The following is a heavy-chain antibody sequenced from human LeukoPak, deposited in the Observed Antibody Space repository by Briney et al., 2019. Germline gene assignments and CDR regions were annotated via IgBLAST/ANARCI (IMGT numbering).Heavy chain of an antibody. CDR2: ITSSGGNT. Sequence: GGSLRLSCAASGFTFSNYAMSWVRQAPGKGLEWVSAITSSGGNTYYADSVKGRFTISRDNSKNTVFLQMNSLRAEDTAVYYCAKWGDYDVLTGYNVSDYWGQGTLVTVSS. D-gene: IGHD3-9*01. V-gene: IGHV3-23*01. CDR3: AKWGDYDVLTGYNVSDY. CDR1: GFTFSNYA. J-gene: IGHJ4*02.